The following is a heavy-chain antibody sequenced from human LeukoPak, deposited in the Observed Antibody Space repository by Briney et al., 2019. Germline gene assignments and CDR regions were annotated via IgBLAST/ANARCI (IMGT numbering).Heavy chain of an antibody. CDR2: IYYSGST. D-gene: IGHD6-13*01. CDR1: GDSIRSGSYY. CDR3: ARVGQLAFDY. V-gene: IGHV4-61*10. J-gene: IGHJ4*02. Sequence: SETLSLTCTVSGDSIRSGSYYWSWIRQSAGKGLEWIGYIYYSGSTNYNPSLKSRVTISVDTSKNQFSLKLSSVTAADTAVYYCARVGQLAFDYWGQGTLVTVSS.